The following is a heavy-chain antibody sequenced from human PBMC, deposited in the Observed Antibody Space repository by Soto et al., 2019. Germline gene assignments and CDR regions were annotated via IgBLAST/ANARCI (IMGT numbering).Heavy chain of an antibody. D-gene: IGHD6-13*01. CDR1: GGTFSSYR. V-gene: IGHV1-69*13. CDR3: AGDSGAKLSSS. Sequence: SVKVSCKASGGTFSSYRFNWVRQARGQGLEWLGGIVPIYRTADYAQKFQGRVTITADESTRTVYLELSSLKSQDTALYYCAGDSGAKLSSSWGQGTLVTVSS. CDR2: IVPIYRTA. J-gene: IGHJ4*02.